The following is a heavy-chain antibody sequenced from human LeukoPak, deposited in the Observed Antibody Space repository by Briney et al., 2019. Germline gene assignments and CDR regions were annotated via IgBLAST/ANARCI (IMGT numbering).Heavy chain of an antibody. Sequence: GGSLRLSCAASGFTLSSYAMDWVRQAPGEGLEYVSAISSNGGSTYYADSVRGRFDISRDNSKNPLYLQMNSLRAEDTAVYYCAKEAYRYGYFDYWGQGTLVTVSS. CDR2: ISSNGGST. V-gene: IGHV3-64*04. D-gene: IGHD5-18*01. CDR1: GFTLSSYA. J-gene: IGHJ4*02. CDR3: AKEAYRYGYFDY.